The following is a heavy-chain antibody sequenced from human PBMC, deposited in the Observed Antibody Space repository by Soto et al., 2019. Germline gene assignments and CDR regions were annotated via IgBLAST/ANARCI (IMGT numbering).Heavy chain of an antibody. J-gene: IGHJ6*02. CDR3: AADPGSSFTYYYYGMDV. CDR2: IVVGSGNT. V-gene: IGHV1-58*01. Sequence: SVKVSCKASGFTFTSSAVQWVRQARGQRLEWIGWIVVGSGNTNYAQKFQERVTITRDMSTSTAYMELSSLRSEDTAVYYSAADPGSSFTYYYYGMDVWGQGTTVTVSS. D-gene: IGHD6-6*01. CDR1: GFTFTSSA.